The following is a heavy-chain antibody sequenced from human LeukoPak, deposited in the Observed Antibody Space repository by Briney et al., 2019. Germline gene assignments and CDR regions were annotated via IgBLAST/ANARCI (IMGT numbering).Heavy chain of an antibody. J-gene: IGHJ4*02. CDR2: IYNSGST. D-gene: IGHD3-10*01. V-gene: IGHV4-61*02. CDR1: GGSISRGSYY. Sequence: SETLSLTCIVSGGSISRGSYYWSWIRQPAGKGLEWMGRIYNSGSTNYNPSLKSRVTISTDMSKNQTSLKLSSVTAADTAVYYYARQTFGALYFDSWGQGTLVIVSS. CDR3: ARQTFGALYFDS.